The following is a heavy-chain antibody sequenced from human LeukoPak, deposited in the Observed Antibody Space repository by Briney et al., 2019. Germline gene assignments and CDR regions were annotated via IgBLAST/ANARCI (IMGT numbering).Heavy chain of an antibody. Sequence: ASVKVSCKASGYTFTSYGISWVRQAPGQGLEWMGWINPNSGGTNYAQKFQGRVTMTRDTSISTAYMELSRLRSDDTAVYYCARGIVGAIHFDYWGQGTLVTVSS. V-gene: IGHV1-2*02. J-gene: IGHJ4*02. CDR1: GYTFTSYG. D-gene: IGHD1-26*01. CDR2: INPNSGGT. CDR3: ARGIVGAIHFDY.